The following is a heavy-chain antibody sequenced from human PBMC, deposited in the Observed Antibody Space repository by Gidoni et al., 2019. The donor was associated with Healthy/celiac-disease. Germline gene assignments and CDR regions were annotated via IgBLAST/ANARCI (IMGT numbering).Heavy chain of an antibody. CDR1: GYTITGHY. J-gene: IGHJ4*02. CDR3: ARGTGYCSGGSCYFFDY. Sequence: QDQLMQPGAEVKKAGAPVKVSCNVSGYTITGHYLHWVRQAPGQGIEWMGWINPNSGGTNYAQKFQGWVTMTRDTSSSTAYMELSRLRSDDTAVYYCARGTGYCSGGSCYFFDYWGQGTLVTVSS. D-gene: IGHD2-15*01. CDR2: INPNSGGT. V-gene: IGHV1-2*04.